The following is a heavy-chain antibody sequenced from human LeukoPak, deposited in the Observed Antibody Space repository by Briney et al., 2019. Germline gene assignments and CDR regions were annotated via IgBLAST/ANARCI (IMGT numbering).Heavy chain of an antibody. CDR1: GGSFSGYY. J-gene: IGHJ5*01. D-gene: IGHD5-18*01. Sequence: PSETLSLTCAVYGGSFSGYYWSWVRQAPGKGLEWVANIKQDGSEKYYVDSVKGRFTISRDNAKNSLYLQMNSLRAEDTAVYYCARGGGIQVWFNWFDPWGQGTLVTVSS. V-gene: IGHV3-7*01. CDR3: ARGGGIQVWFNWFDP. CDR2: IKQDGSEK.